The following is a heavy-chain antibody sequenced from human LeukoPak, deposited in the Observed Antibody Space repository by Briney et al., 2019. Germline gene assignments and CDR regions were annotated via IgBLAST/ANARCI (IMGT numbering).Heavy chain of an antibody. V-gene: IGHV1-24*01. J-gene: IGHJ4*02. D-gene: IGHD6-19*01. CDR1: GSTLTELS. CDR3: ATSLTAGIAVAGSPFDY. CDR2: FDPEDGEA. Sequence: ASVKVSCKVSGSTLTELSMHWVRPGPGEGLEWMGGFDPEDGEAIYAQKFQGRVTMTEDTSTDTVYMELSSLRSEDAAVYYCATSLTAGIAVAGSPFDYWGQGTLVTVSS.